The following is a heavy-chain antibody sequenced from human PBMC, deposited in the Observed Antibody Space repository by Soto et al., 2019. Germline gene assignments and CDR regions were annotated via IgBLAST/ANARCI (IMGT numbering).Heavy chain of an antibody. V-gene: IGHV2-5*01. CDR2: NFWNDDR. D-gene: IGHD6-19*01. Sequence: QIILKESGPTLLQPTQTLPLTCTFSGFSLRTPGVGVGWIRQSPGKALEWLVFNFWNDDRRYSPSLKTRLTVSKDTSRNQVVLRVTNMGPEDTATYFCGRSIHSSGYYYFDYWGQGILVTVSS. CDR1: GFSLRTPGVG. J-gene: IGHJ4*02. CDR3: GRSIHSSGYYYFDY.